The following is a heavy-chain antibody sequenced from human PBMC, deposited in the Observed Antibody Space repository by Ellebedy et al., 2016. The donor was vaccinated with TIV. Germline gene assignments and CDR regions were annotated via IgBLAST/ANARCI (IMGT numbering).Heavy chain of an antibody. J-gene: IGHJ4*02. V-gene: IGHV4-4*02. D-gene: IGHD3-10*01. CDR2: IYHSGST. CDR3: ARVEGSATMVRGVITH. Sequence: SETLSLTCAVSGGSISSSNWWSWVRQPPGKGLEWIGEIYHSGSTNYNPSLKSRVTISVDKSKNQFSLKLSSVTAADTAVYYCARVEGSATMVRGVITHWGQGTLVTVSS. CDR1: GGSISSSNW.